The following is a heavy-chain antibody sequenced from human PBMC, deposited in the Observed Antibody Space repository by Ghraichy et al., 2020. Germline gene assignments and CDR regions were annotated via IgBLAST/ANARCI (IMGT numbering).Heavy chain of an antibody. J-gene: IGHJ6*02. CDR3: ARGRGGLYYYYGMDV. V-gene: IGHV4-34*01. CDR1: GGSFSGYY. CDR2: INHSGST. Sequence: SETLSLTCAVYGGSFSGYYWSWIRQPPGKGLEWIGEINHSGSTNYNPSLKSRVTISVDTSKNQFSLKLSSVTAADTAVYYCARGRGGLYYYYGMDVWGQGTTVTVSS. D-gene: IGHD1-26*01.